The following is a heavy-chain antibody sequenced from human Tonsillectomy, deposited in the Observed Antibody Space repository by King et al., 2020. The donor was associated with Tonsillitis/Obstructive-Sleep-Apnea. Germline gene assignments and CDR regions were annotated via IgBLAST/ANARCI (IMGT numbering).Heavy chain of an antibody. J-gene: IGHJ5*02. D-gene: IGHD2-2*02. Sequence: VQLVESGGGLVQPGGSLRLSCAASGFTFSSYWMHWVRHAPGKGLVWVSRINSDGSSTSYADSVKGRFTISRDNAKNTLYLQMNSLRAEDTAVYYCATGLGYCSSTSCYTRYNWFDPWGQGTLVTVSS. V-gene: IGHV3-74*01. CDR1: GFTFSSYW. CDR2: INSDGSST. CDR3: ATGLGYCSSTSCYTRYNWFDP.